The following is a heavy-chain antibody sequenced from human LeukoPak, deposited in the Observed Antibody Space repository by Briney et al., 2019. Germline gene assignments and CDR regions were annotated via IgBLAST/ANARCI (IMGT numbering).Heavy chain of an antibody. CDR3: AKATNSSGWYFLDY. CDR1: GFTFSSYG. J-gene: IGHJ4*02. CDR2: IRYDGSNK. V-gene: IGHV3-30*02. Sequence: GGSLRLSCAASGFTFSSYGMHWVRQAPGKGLEWVAFIRYDGSNKYYADSVKGRFTISRDNSKNTLYLQMNSLRAEDTAVYYCAKATNSSGWYFLDYWGQGTLVTVSS. D-gene: IGHD6-19*01.